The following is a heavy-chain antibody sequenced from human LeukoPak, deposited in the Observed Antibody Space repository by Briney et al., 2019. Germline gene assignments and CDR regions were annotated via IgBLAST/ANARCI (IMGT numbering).Heavy chain of an antibody. J-gene: IGHJ4*02. CDR1: GGTFSSYA. CDR3: ARLGDILTGHPFDY. V-gene: IGHV1-69*13. Sequence: SVKVSCKASGGTFSSYAISWVRQAPGQGLEWMGGIIPIFGTANYEQKFQGRVTITADESTSTAYMELSSLRSEDTAVYYCARLGDILTGHPFDYWGQGTLVTVSS. D-gene: IGHD3-9*01. CDR2: IIPIFGTA.